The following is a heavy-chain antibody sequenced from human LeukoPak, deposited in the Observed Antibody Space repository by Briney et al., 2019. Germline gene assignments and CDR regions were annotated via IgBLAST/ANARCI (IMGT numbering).Heavy chain of an antibody. CDR1: GGSFSGYY. Sequence: SETLSLTCAVYGGSFSGYYWSWIRQPPGKGLEWIGETNHSGSTNYNPSLKSRVTISVDTSKNQFSLKLSSVTAADTAVYYCARGDGDTAMVNGFDYWGQGTLVTVSS. V-gene: IGHV4-34*01. D-gene: IGHD5-18*01. CDR3: ARGDGDTAMVNGFDY. CDR2: TNHSGST. J-gene: IGHJ4*02.